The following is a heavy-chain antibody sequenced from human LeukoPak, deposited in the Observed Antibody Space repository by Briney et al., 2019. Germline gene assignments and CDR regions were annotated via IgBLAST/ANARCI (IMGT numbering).Heavy chain of an antibody. V-gene: IGHV3-23*01. Sequence: GGSLRLSCAAPGFTFNSYAMTWVRQAPGRGLEWVSAISGRAIATFYADSVKGRFTISRDNSKNTVYLQMSSLSDEDTAVYYCAKGPTSYGASYHYYMDVWGKGTTVTVSS. D-gene: IGHD4-17*01. CDR1: GFTFNSYA. J-gene: IGHJ6*03. CDR3: AKGPTSYGASYHYYMDV. CDR2: ISGRAIAT.